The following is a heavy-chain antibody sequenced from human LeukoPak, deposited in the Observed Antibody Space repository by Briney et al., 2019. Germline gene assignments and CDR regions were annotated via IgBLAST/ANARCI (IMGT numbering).Heavy chain of an antibody. CDR1: GFTFSSYG. CDR2: INSSSSYI. CDR3: ARGFTEHPLIHVDTAMGEGY. D-gene: IGHD5-18*01. V-gene: IGHV3-21*01. J-gene: IGHJ4*02. Sequence: PGGSLRLSCAASGFTFSSYGMHWVRQAPGKGLEWVSSINSSSSYIYYADSVKGRFTISRDNAKNSLYLQMNSLRAEDTAVYYCARGFTEHPLIHVDTAMGEGYWGQGTLVTVSS.